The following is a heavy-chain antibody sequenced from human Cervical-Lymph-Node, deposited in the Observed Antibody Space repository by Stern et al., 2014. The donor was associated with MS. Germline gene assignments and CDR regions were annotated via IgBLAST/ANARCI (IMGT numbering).Heavy chain of an antibody. V-gene: IGHV5-51*01. Sequence: EVQLVESGAEVKKPGESLTISCKGFGYSFNIYWIAWVRQRPGKGLEWMGIIYPDGADTGYSPSFQGRVTFSVDKSISTAYLQWSSLKPSDTATYFCARRGMDVWGQGTSVTVSS. CDR3: ARRGMDV. CDR2: IYPDGADT. J-gene: IGHJ6*02. CDR1: GYSFNIYW.